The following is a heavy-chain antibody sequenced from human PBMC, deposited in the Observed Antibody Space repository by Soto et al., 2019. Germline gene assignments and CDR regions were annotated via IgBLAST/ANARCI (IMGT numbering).Heavy chain of an antibody. V-gene: IGHV3-33*06. CDR1: GFTFSDYG. D-gene: IGHD2-21*02. J-gene: IGHJ1*01. CDR3: AKDRCRGGDCDSGAEYYKY. CDR2: IYYDGNIK. Sequence: QVQLVESGGGVVQPATSLRLSCAASGFTFSDYGMHWVRQAPGKGLEWVAVIYYDGNIKYYADSVKGRFTISRDNSKNTLYLQMDSLRAEDTAVYYCAKDRCRGGDCDSGAEYYKYWGQGTLVTVSS.